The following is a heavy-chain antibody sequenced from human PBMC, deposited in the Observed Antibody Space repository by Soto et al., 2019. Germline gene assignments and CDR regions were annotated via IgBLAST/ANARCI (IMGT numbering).Heavy chain of an antibody. CDR1: GGTFSSYA. CDR2: IIPIFGTA. D-gene: IGHD6-13*01. J-gene: IGHJ6*02. CDR3: AGPGGASSSLGVGGMDV. Sequence: QVQLVQSGAEVKKPGSSVKVSCKASGGTFSSYAISWVRQAPGQGLEWMGGIIPIFGTANYAQKFQGRVTITADESKSTAYMELSSLRSEDTAVYYCAGPGGASSSLGVGGMDVWGQGTTVTVSS. V-gene: IGHV1-69*12.